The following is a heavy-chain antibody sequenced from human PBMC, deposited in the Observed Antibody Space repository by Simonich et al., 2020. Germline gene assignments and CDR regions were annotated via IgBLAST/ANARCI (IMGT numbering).Heavy chain of an antibody. CDR2: INHSGST. D-gene: IGHD3-16*01. V-gene: IGHV4-34*01. Sequence: QVQLQQWGAGLLKPSETLSLTCAVYGGSFSGYYWSWIRQPPGKGLEWIGEINHSGSTNYNPSLKSRVTISVDTSKNQFSLKLSSVTAADTAVYYCVRPLGIVWAFDIWGQGTMVTVSS. CDR3: VRPLGIVWAFDI. CDR1: GGSFSGYY. J-gene: IGHJ3*02.